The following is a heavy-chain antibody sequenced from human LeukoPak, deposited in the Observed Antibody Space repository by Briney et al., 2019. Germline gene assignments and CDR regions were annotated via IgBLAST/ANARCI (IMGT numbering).Heavy chain of an antibody. Sequence: ASVKVSCKASGDTFTGYYMHWVRQAPGQGLEWMGWINPNNDDTNYAEKFQGRVTMTTDTSISTVYMELTRLRSDDTAMYYCVRIYRGPDYWGQGTLVTVSS. CDR2: INPNNDDT. CDR3: VRIYRGPDY. J-gene: IGHJ4*02. D-gene: IGHD3-10*01. CDR1: GDTFTGYY. V-gene: IGHV1-2*02.